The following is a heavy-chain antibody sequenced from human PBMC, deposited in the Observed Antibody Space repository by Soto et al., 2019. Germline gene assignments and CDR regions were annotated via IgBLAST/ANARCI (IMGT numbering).Heavy chain of an antibody. Sequence: SETLYLTCTVSGGSISSGGYYWSWIRQHPGKGLEWIGYIYYSGSTNYNPSLKSRVTISVDTSKNQFSLKLSSVTAADTAVYYCAAIAAAGGTDAFDIWGQGTKVTVSS. D-gene: IGHD6-13*01. CDR3: AAIAAAGGTDAFDI. J-gene: IGHJ3*02. CDR2: IYYSGST. V-gene: IGHV4-31*03. CDR1: GGSISSGGYY.